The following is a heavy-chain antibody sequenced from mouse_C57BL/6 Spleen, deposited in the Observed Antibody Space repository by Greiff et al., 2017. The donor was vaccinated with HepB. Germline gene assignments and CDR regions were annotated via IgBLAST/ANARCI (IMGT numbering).Heavy chain of an antibody. CDR3: AKAAQATRLYFDY. CDR2: IYPGSGNT. CDR1: GYSFTSYY. V-gene: IGHV1-66*01. Sequence: QVQLQQPGPELVKPGASVKISCKASGYSFTSYYIHWVKQRPGQGLEWIGWIYPGSGNTKYNEKFKGKATLTADTSSSTAYMQLSSLTSEDSAVYYCAKAAQATRLYFDYWGQGTTLTVSS. J-gene: IGHJ2*01. D-gene: IGHD3-2*02.